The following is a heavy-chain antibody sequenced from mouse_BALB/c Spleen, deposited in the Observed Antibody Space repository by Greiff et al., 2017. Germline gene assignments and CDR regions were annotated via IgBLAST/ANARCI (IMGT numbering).Heavy chain of an antibody. CDR1: GFAFSSYD. V-gene: IGHV5-12-1*01. Sequence: EVQLVESGGGLVKPGGSLKLSCAASGFAFSSYDMSWVRQTPEKRLEWVAYISSGGGSTYYPDTVKGRFTISRDNAKNTLYLQMSSLKSEDTAMYYCARRNRGWFAYWGQGTLVTVSA. CDR3: ARRNRGWFAY. J-gene: IGHJ3*01. CDR2: ISSGGGST.